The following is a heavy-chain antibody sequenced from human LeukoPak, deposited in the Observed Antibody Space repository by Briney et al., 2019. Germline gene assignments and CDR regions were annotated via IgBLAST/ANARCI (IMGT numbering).Heavy chain of an antibody. D-gene: IGHD3-10*01. J-gene: IGHJ4*02. CDR3: ARVYGSGSVPYYFDY. CDR2: ISAYNGNT. Sequence: GASVKVSRKASGYTFTSYGISWVRQAPGQGLEWMGWISAYNGNTNYAQKLQGRVTMTTDTSTSTAYMELRSLRSDDTAVYYCARVYGSGSVPYYFDYWGQGTLVTVSS. V-gene: IGHV1-18*01. CDR1: GYTFTSYG.